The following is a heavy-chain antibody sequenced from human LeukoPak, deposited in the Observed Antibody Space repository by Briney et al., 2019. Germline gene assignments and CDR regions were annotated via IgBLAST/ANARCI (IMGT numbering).Heavy chain of an antibody. Sequence: SETLSLTCTVSGDSISSASYFWGWIRQPPGKGLEWIASIYYSGSTYYNPSLKSRVTISVDTSKNQFSLKLSSVTAADTAVYYCVADYSYGVHQIDFWGQGTLVTVSS. CDR1: GDSISSASYF. J-gene: IGHJ4*02. D-gene: IGHD5-18*01. CDR2: IYYSGST. V-gene: IGHV4-39*07. CDR3: VADYSYGVHQIDF.